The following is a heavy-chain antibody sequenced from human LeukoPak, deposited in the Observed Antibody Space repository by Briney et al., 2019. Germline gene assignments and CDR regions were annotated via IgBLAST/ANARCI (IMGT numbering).Heavy chain of an antibody. CDR1: GGSISSGDYY. D-gene: IGHD3-10*01. J-gene: IGHJ5*02. CDR3: ARTSLGGAWFDP. CDR2: IYYNGST. Sequence: SETLSLTCAVSGGSISSGDYYWSWIRQPPGKGLEWIGYIYYNGSTYYNPSLKSRVTISVDTSKNQFSLKLSSVTAADTAVYYCARTSLGGAWFDPWGQGTLVTVSS. V-gene: IGHV4-30-4*08.